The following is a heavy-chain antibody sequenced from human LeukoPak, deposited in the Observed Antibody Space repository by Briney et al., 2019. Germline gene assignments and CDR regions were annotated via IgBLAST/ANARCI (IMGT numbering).Heavy chain of an antibody. Sequence: GGSLRLSCAASGFTISSNYMSWVRQAPGKGLEWVSFISSSSSYIYYADSVKGRFTISRDNAKNSLYLQMNSLRAEDTAVYYCGRGGYSGYGFDYWGQGTLVTVSS. CDR3: GRGGYSGYGFDY. CDR1: GFTISSNY. J-gene: IGHJ4*02. CDR2: ISSSSSYI. V-gene: IGHV3-21*01. D-gene: IGHD5-12*01.